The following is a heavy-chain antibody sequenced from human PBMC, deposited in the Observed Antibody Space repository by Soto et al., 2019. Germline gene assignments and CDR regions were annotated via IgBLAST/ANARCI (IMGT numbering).Heavy chain of an antibody. CDR2: IYYIGST. J-gene: IGHJ5*02. D-gene: IGHD3-16*02. V-gene: IGHV4-39*01. CDR3: AGRNSLASVSLNFRELSNYKWLDP. Sequence: QLQLQESGPGLVKPSETLSLTCTVSGDSITNSNYYWGWFRQPPGKGLEWIASIYYIGSTYYNPFLKSRVTISVDTSNNQFSLNLNSVTASDTAVYYCAGRNSLASVSLNFRELSNYKWLDPWGPGTLVTVSS. CDR1: GDSITNSNYY.